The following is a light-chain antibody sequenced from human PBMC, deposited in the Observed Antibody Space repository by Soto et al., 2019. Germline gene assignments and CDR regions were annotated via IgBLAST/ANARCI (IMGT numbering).Light chain of an antibody. CDR3: QQYGGSPYT. V-gene: IGKV3-20*01. CDR2: GAS. CDR1: QSVGRTS. J-gene: IGKJ2*01. Sequence: EIVLTQSPGTLSLSQGERATLSGRASQSVGRTSLAWYQQKPGQAPRLLIYGASSRATGIPDRFSGTGSGTDFTLTISRLEPEDFAVYYCQQYGGSPYTFGQGTKLEIK.